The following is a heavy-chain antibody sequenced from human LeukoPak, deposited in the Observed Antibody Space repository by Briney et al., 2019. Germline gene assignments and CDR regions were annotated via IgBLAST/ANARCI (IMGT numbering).Heavy chain of an antibody. CDR2: INPNSGGT. Sequence: GASVKVSCKASGYTSTDYYMHWVRQAPGQGLEWMGWINPNSGGTNYAQKFYARVTMTRDTSISTAYMELSRLRSDDTAVFYCARSPDILTGENFDYWGQGTLVTVSS. CDR3: ARSPDILTGENFDY. J-gene: IGHJ4*02. CDR1: GYTSTDYY. D-gene: IGHD3-9*01. V-gene: IGHV1-2*02.